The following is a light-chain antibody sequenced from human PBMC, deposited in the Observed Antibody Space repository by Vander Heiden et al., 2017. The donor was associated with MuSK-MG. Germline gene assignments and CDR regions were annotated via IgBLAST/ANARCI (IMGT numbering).Light chain of an antibody. CDR1: SSDVGSYNL. V-gene: IGLV2-23*01. CDR2: EGS. CDR3: CSYAGSSTWV. Sequence: QSALTQPAAESGSPGQSITISCPGTSSDVGSYNLVSWYQQHPGKAPKLMIYEGSKRPSGVSNRFSGSKSGNTASLTISGLQAEDEADYYCCSYAGSSTWVFGGGTKLTVL. J-gene: IGLJ3*02.